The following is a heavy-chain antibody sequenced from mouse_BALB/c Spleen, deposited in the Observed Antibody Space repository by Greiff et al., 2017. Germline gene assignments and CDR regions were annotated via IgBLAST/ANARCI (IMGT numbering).Heavy chain of an antibody. Sequence: EVKLVESGGGLVQPGGSLKLSCAASGFTFSSFGMHWVRQAPEKGLEWVAYISSGSSTIYYADTVKGRFTISRDNPKNTLFLQMTSLRSEDTAMYYCARSAPPVYAMDDGGQGTSVTVSA. V-gene: IGHV5-17*02. CDR1: GFTFSSFG. CDR2: ISSGSSTI. CDR3: ARSAPPVYAMDD. J-gene: IGHJ4*01.